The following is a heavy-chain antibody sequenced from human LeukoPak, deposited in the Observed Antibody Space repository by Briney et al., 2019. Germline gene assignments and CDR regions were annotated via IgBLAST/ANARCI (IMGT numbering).Heavy chain of an antibody. CDR2: ISFDGTNK. Sequence: GGSPRLSCTASGVTLSNYAMYWVRRPPGRGLEWVAVISFDGTNKYYGDSVEGRFSVSRDNSKNTVYLQMNSLRPDDTAMYYCATDYGDYEPIDYWGQGTLVTVSS. V-gene: IGHV3-30*04. D-gene: IGHD4-17*01. CDR3: ATDYGDYEPIDY. CDR1: GVTLSNYA. J-gene: IGHJ4*02.